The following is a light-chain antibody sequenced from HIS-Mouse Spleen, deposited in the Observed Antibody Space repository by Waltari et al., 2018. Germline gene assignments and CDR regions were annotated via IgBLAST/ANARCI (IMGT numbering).Light chain of an antibody. V-gene: IGLV3-16*01. J-gene: IGLJ3*02. Sequence: SYELTQPPSVSVSLGQMARITCSGEALPKKYAYWYQQKPGQFPVLVIYKDSERPSGCPRRFSGSSSGKLVTLAISGVQAEDEADYYCLSADSMGTWVFGGGTKLTVL. CDR2: KDS. CDR1: ALPKKY. CDR3: LSADSMGTWV.